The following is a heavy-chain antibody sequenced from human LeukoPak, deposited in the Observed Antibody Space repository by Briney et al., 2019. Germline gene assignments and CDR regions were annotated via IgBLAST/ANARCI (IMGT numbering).Heavy chain of an antibody. CDR3: ARDRSGPSGYSSSWVDY. V-gene: IGHV1-2*06. Sequence: GASVKVSCKASGYTFTGYYMHWVRQAPGQGLEWMGRINPNSGGTNYAQKFQGRVTMTRDTSISTAYMELSRLRSDDTAAYYCARDRSGPSGYSSSWVDYWGQGTLVTVSS. CDR2: INPNSGGT. D-gene: IGHD6-13*01. J-gene: IGHJ4*02. CDR1: GYTFTGYY.